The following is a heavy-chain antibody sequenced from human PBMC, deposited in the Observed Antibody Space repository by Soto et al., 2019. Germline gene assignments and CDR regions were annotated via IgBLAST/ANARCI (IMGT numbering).Heavy chain of an antibody. V-gene: IGHV5-51*01. CDR1: GYSFTNYW. D-gene: IGHD6-19*01. J-gene: IGHJ6*02. Sequence: GESLRISWKGSGYSFTNYWIAWVRQVPGKGLEWMGIIYPGDSNIIYSPSLQGQVTISADKSISTAYLQWSSLKASDTAMYYCASYSSGWDANYYYGMDIWGQGTTVTVSS. CDR2: IYPGDSNI. CDR3: ASYSSGWDANYYYGMDI.